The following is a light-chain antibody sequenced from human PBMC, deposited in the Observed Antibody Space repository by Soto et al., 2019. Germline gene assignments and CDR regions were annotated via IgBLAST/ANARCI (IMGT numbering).Light chain of an antibody. Sequence: QARFTLSFSPGSSSTLSCMASPRVRSSYLAWYHQKPGQAPRLLIYGASSRATGIPDRFSGSGSGTDFTLTISRLETEDFAVYSCQQYARSGTFGQGTKVDIK. CDR2: GAS. V-gene: IGKV3-20*01. CDR3: QQYARSGT. CDR1: PRVRSSY. J-gene: IGKJ1*01.